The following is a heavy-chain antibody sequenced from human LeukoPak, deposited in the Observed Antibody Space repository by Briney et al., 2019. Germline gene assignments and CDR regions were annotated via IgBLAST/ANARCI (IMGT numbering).Heavy chain of an antibody. J-gene: IGHJ4*02. V-gene: IGHV3-23*01. CDR2: ISGSGGST. CDR1: GFTLSSYG. D-gene: IGHD6-13*01. CDR3: ASYSSWYLSSD. Sequence: GGSLRLSCAASGFTLSSYGMSWVRQAPGKGLEWVSAISGSGGSTYYADSVKGRFTISRDNSKNTLYLQMNSLRAEDTAVYYCASYSSWYLSSDWGQGTLVTVSS.